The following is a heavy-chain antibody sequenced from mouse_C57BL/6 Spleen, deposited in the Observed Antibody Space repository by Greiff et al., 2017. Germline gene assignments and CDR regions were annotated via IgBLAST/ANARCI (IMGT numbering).Heavy chain of an antibody. CDR3: ASAYYSNGDY. D-gene: IGHD2-5*01. CDR1: GYTFTSYW. CDR2: IDPSDSYT. J-gene: IGHJ4*01. V-gene: IGHV1-69*01. Sequence: VQLVESGAELVMPGASVKLSCKASGYTFTSYWMHWVKQRPGQGLEWIGEIDPSDSYTNYNQKFKGKSTLTVDKSSSTAYMQLSSLTSEDSAVYYCASAYYSNGDYWGQGTSVTVSS.